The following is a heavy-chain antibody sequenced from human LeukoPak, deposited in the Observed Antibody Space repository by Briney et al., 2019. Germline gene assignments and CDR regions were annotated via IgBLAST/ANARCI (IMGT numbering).Heavy chain of an antibody. CDR3: ARTPRLWFGELLYNWFDP. D-gene: IGHD3-10*01. CDR1: GGSISSSSYY. V-gene: IGHV4-39*07. Sequence: SETLSLTCTVSGGSISSSSYYWGWIRQPPGKGLEWIGSIYYSGSTYYNPSLKSRVTISVDTSKNQFSLKLSSATAADTAVYYCARTPRLWFGELLYNWFDPWGQGTLVTVSS. CDR2: IYYSGST. J-gene: IGHJ5*02.